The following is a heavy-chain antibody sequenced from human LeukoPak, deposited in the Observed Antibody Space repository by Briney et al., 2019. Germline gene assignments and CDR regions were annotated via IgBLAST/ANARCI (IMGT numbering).Heavy chain of an antibody. V-gene: IGHV3-15*01. D-gene: IGHD6-19*01. CDR2: IKSKTDGGTT. CDR3: ATEISAWYYFDY. CDR1: GFTFSNAW. Sequence: GGSLRLSCAASGFTFSNAWMSWVRQAPVKGLEWVARIKSKTDGGTTDYAAPVKGRFTISRDDSNNTVYLQMNSLKTEDTAVYYCATEISAWYYFDYWGQGTLVTVSS. J-gene: IGHJ4*02.